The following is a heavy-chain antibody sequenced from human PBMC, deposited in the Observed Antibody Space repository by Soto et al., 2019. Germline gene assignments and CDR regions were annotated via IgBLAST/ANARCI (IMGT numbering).Heavy chain of an antibody. V-gene: IGHV4-34*01. CDR3: ARQAGYSSSWYRNWFDP. CDR2: IDQSGST. J-gene: IGHJ5*02. CDR1: GGSFSGYY. Sequence: SETLSLTCAVYGGSFSGYYWNWLRQPPGEGLEWIGKIDQSGSTNYNPSLKSRVTMSVDTSRSQFSLKLTSVTAMDTAVYYCARQAGYSSSWYRNWFDPWGQGTLVTVSS. D-gene: IGHD6-13*01.